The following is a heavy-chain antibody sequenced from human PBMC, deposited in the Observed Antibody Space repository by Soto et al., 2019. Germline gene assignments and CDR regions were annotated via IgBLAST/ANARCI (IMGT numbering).Heavy chain of an antibody. CDR2: LIPTFDTP. CDR3: ARALGERRFGAMDV. Sequence: QVQLVQSGAEVKTPGSWVKVSCKASGGTFISYAISWVRQAPGQGPEWMEGLIPTFDTPKYAQKFQGRVTITADESTSTAYMELSSLKFEDTAVYYGARALGERRFGAMDVWGQGTTVTVSS. V-gene: IGHV1-69*01. D-gene: IGHD3-10*01. J-gene: IGHJ6*02. CDR1: GGTFISYA.